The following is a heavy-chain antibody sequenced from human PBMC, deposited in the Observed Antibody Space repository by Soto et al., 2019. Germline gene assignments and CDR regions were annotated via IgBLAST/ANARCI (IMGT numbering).Heavy chain of an antibody. V-gene: IGHV1-8*01. D-gene: IGHD5-12*01. CDR1: GYTFTSYD. CDR2: MNPNSGNT. J-gene: IGHJ5*02. CDR3: ARDPDIVATIKTPNWFDP. Sequence: ASVKVSCKASGYTFTSYDINWVRQATGQGLEWMGWMNPNSGNTGYAQKFQGRVTMTRNTSISTAYMELSSLRSEDTAVYYCARDPDIVATIKTPNWFDPWGQGTLVTVSS.